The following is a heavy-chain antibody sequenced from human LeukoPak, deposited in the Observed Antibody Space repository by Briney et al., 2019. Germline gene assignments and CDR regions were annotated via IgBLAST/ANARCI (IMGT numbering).Heavy chain of an antibody. J-gene: IGHJ4*02. CDR1: GFTFSSYA. Sequence: GRSLRLSCAASGFTFSSYAMHWVRQAPGKGLEWVAVISYDGSNKYYADSVKGRFTISRDNSKNTLYLQMNSLRAEDTAVYYCAAGYSSGGGYYFDYWGQGTLVTVSP. V-gene: IGHV3-30*04. CDR2: ISYDGSNK. CDR3: AAGYSSGGGYYFDY. D-gene: IGHD6-19*01.